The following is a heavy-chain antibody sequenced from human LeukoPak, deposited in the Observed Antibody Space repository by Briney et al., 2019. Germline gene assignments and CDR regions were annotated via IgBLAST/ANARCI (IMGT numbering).Heavy chain of an antibody. CDR3: ARGYCSGGSCNRPFDY. CDR1: GFTLSSYW. V-gene: IGHV3-74*01. Sequence: QPGGSLRLSCAASGFTLSSYWMHWVRQAPGKGLVWVSRIESDGSSTSYADSVKGRFTISRDNAKNTLYLQMNSLRAEDTAVYYCARGYCSGGSCNRPFDYWGQGTLVTVSS. J-gene: IGHJ4*02. D-gene: IGHD2-15*01. CDR2: IESDGSST.